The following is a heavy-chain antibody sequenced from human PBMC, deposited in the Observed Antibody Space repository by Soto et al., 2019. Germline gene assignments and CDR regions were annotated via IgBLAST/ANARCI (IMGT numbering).Heavy chain of an antibody. Sequence: GGSLRLSCAASGFTFSDYYMSWIRQAPGKGLEWVSYISSSGSTIYYADSVKGRFTISRDNAKNSLYLQMNSLRAEDTAVYYCARDKNNYDYIWGSYLSAFDYWGQGTLVNVSS. CDR3: ARDKNNYDYIWGSYLSAFDY. J-gene: IGHJ4*02. CDR1: GFTFSDYY. V-gene: IGHV3-11*01. CDR2: ISSSGSTI. D-gene: IGHD3-16*02.